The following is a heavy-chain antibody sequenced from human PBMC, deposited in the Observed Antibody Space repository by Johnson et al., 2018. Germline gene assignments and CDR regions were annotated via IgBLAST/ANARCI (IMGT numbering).Heavy chain of an antibody. CDR1: GFTFSSFA. V-gene: IGHV3-23*01. CDR3: AKRQQWLGEYYGMDA. D-gene: IGHD6-19*01. J-gene: IGHJ6*02. Sequence: EVQLLESGGGLVQPGGSLRLSCAASGFTFSSFAMSWVRQAPGKGLEWVSAISGSGDTTYYADSVRGRFTIPRENSKNTLYLQMNSLRDEDPAIYYLAKRQQWLGEYYGMDAWGQGTTVTVSS. CDR2: ISGSGDTT.